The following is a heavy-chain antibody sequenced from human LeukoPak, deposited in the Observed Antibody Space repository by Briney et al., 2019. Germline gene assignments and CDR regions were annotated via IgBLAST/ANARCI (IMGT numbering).Heavy chain of an antibody. Sequence: ASVKVSCKASGYTFTGYYMHRVRQAPGQGLEWMGWINPNSGGTNYAQKFQGRVTMTRDTSISTAYMELSRLRSDDTAVYYCARGIHILTGYYSEIDYWGQGTLVTVSS. CDR2: INPNSGGT. CDR1: GYTFTGYY. J-gene: IGHJ4*02. CDR3: ARGIHILTGYYSEIDY. D-gene: IGHD3-9*01. V-gene: IGHV1-2*02.